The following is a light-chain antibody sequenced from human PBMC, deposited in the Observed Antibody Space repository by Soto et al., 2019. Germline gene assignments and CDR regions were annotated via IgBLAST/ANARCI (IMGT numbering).Light chain of an antibody. CDR3: QKYYSAPET. V-gene: IGKV1-27*01. CDR2: AAS. J-gene: IGKJ1*01. Sequence: DIQMTQSPSSLSSSVGDRVTITCRASQGISSYLAWYQQKPGKDPKVLIYAASTLHSGVPSRFSGSGSGTEFTLTISNVQPEDVASYYCQKYYSAPETFGQGTKVEIK. CDR1: QGISSY.